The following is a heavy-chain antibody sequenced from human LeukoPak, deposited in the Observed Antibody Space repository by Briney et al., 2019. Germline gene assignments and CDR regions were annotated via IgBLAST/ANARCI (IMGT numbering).Heavy chain of an antibody. J-gene: IGHJ4*02. CDR2: ISSRSTYI. D-gene: IGHD5-12*01. CDR3: ASGFEATISYFDN. Sequence: KPGGSLRLSCAASGFTFSSYAMSWVRQAPGKGLEWVSTISSRSTYIYYADSVKGRFTISRDNAENSLYLDMTSLRAEDTAIYYCASGFEATISYFDNWGQGTLVTVSS. V-gene: IGHV3-21*01. CDR1: GFTFSSYA.